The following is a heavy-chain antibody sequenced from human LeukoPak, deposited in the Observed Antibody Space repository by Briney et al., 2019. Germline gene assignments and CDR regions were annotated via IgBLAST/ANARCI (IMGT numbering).Heavy chain of an antibody. J-gene: IGHJ4*02. CDR3: ARHEGGDFWSGYSSPVDY. CDR1: GGSISSYY. D-gene: IGHD3-3*01. Sequence: SETLSLTCTVSGGSISSYYWSWVRQAPGKGLEWIGYIYYSGSTNYNPSLKSRVTISVDTSKNQFSLKLSSVTAADTAVYYCARHEGGDFWSGYSSPVDYWGQGTLVTVSS. V-gene: IGHV4-59*08. CDR2: IYYSGST.